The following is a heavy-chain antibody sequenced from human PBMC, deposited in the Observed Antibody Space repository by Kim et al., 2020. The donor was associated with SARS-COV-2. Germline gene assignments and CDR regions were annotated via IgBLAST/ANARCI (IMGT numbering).Heavy chain of an antibody. D-gene: IGHD3-10*01. V-gene: IGHV4-34*01. Sequence: SETLSLTCAVYGGSFSGYYWSWIRQPPGKGLEWIGEINHSGSTNYNPSLKSRVTISVDTSENQFSLKLSSVTAADTAVYYCARGGWEYYGSEDAFDIWGQGTMVTVSS. CDR2: INHSGST. CDR3: ARGGWEYYGSEDAFDI. J-gene: IGHJ3*02. CDR1: GGSFSGYY.